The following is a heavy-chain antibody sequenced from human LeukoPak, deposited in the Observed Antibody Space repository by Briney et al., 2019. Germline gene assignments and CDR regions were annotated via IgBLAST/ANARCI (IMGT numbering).Heavy chain of an antibody. CDR3: ARDSDSSSIY. CDR2: ISYDGSNK. D-gene: IGHD6-6*01. CDR1: GFTFSSYA. Sequence: PGGSLRLSCAASGFTFSSYAMHWVRQAPGKGLEWVAVISYDGSNKYYADSVKGRFTISRDNSKNTLYLQMNSLRAEDTAVYYCARDSDSSSIYWGQGTLVTVSS. J-gene: IGHJ4*02. V-gene: IGHV3-30*04.